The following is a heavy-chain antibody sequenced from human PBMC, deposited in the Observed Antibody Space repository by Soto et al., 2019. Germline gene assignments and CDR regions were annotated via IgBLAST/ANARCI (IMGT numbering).Heavy chain of an antibody. CDR1: GFTFSSYA. D-gene: IGHD3-10*01. V-gene: IGHV3-23*01. CDR2: ISGSGGST. CDR3: ASYYGSGSYPQEDAFDI. Sequence: EVQLLEPGGGLVQPGGSLRLSCAASGFTFSSYAMSWVRQAPGKGLEWVSAISGSGGSTYYADSVKGRFTISRDNSKNTLYLQMNSLRAEDTAVYYCASYYGSGSYPQEDAFDIWGQGTMVTVSS. J-gene: IGHJ3*02.